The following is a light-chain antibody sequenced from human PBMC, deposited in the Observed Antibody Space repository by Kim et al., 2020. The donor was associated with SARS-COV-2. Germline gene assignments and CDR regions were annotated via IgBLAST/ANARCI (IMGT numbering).Light chain of an antibody. Sequence: VTPASTGSSSNIGAGYDVHWYQQFPGTAPKPLISGDSNRPSGVPDRFSASKSGTSASLAITGLQAEDEADYYCQSYDNSLSRPEGVFGGGTQLTVL. CDR2: GDS. CDR3: QSYDNSLSRPEGV. J-gene: IGLJ7*01. V-gene: IGLV1-40*01. CDR1: SSNIGAGYD.